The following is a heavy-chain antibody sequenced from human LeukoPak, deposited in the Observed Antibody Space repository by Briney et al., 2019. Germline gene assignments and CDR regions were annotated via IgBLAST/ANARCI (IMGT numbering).Heavy chain of an antibody. Sequence: SETLSLTCTVSGGSISSYYWSWIRQPPGKGLEWIGHIYHSGSTTYNPSLKSRVTISIDTSKNQFSLKLSSVTAADTAVYYCARHTYYYDSSGYYYFDYWGQGILVTVSS. CDR2: IYHSGST. D-gene: IGHD3-22*01. V-gene: IGHV4-59*08. J-gene: IGHJ4*02. CDR1: GGSISSYY. CDR3: ARHTYYYDSSGYYYFDY.